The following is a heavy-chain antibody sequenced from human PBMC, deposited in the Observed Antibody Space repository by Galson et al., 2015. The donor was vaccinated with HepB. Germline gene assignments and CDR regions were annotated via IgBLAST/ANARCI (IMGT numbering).Heavy chain of an antibody. CDR3: ATGGVAARGFDS. D-gene: IGHD6-19*01. CDR2: INSRGNNI. V-gene: IGHV3-48*01. J-gene: IGHJ3*02. CDR1: GFTFNSHS. Sequence: SLRLSCAASGFTFNSHSMNWVRQAPGKGLEWIAYINSRGNNIYYADSVKGRFSISRDNLRNTLFLQMSSLRPEDTALYYCATGGVAARGFDSWGEGTVVSV.